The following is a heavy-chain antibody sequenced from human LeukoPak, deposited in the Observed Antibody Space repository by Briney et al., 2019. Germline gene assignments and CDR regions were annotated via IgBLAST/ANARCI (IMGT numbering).Heavy chain of an antibody. Sequence: PSETLSLTCAVYGGSFSGYYWSWIRQPPGKGLEWIGEINHSGSTNYNPSLKSRVTISVDTSKNQFSLKLNSVTAADTAVYYCSRGPPLDYWGQGTLVTVSS. CDR2: INHSGST. CDR3: SRGPPLDY. V-gene: IGHV4-34*01. CDR1: GGSFSGYY. J-gene: IGHJ4*02.